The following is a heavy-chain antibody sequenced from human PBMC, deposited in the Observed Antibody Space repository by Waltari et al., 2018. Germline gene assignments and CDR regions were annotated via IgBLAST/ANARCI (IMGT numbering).Heavy chain of an antibody. J-gene: IGHJ4*02. CDR3: ARWSYPFDY. Sequence: EVQLLESGGGLVQPGGSLRLSCAASGFTFSSYAMSWVRQAPGKGLQWVSAISGSGANPHYADSVKGRFTISRDNSKNTLSLQMNSLRAEDTAVYYCARWSYPFDYWGQGTLVTVSS. CDR2: ISGSGANP. CDR1: GFTFSSYA. V-gene: IGHV3-23*01. D-gene: IGHD1-26*01.